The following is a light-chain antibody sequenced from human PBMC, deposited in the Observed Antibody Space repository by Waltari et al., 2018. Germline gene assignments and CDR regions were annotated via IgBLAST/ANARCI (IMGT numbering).Light chain of an antibody. V-gene: IGKV1-12*01. CDR2: AAS. CDR1: QGISSW. J-gene: IGKJ1*01. Sequence: DIQMTQSPSSLSASVGDKVTLTCRASQGISSWLAWYQQKPGKAPKLLIYAASSLQSGVPSRFSGSGSGTDYTLTISSLQPEDFAAYYCQQGYNTPWTFGQGTKVEIK. CDR3: QQGYNTPWT.